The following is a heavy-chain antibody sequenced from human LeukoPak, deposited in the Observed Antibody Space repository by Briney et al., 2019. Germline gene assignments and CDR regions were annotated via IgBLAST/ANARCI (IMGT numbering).Heavy chain of an antibody. Sequence: GGSLRLSCAASGFTFSSYGMHWVRQAPGKGLEWVAVIWYDGSIKYYADSVKGRFTISRDNSKNTLYLQMNSLRAEDTAVYYCAKEYGSFDYYYHMDVWGKGTTVTVSS. D-gene: IGHD3-10*01. CDR3: AKEYGSFDYYYHMDV. V-gene: IGHV3-33*06. CDR1: GFTFSSYG. CDR2: IWYDGSIK. J-gene: IGHJ6*03.